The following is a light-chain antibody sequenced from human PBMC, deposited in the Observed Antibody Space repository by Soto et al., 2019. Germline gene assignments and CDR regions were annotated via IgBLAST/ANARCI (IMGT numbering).Light chain of an antibody. CDR3: QQYGSSPRRT. Sequence: DIQMTQSPSSLSASVGDRVTITCRASQGIRHYLAWYQQKPGKVPKLLIYEASNLQSGVPSRFRGGGSGTDFTLTISRLEPEDFAVYYCQQYGSSPRRTFGQGTKLEIK. J-gene: IGKJ2*01. CDR2: EAS. CDR1: QGIRHY. V-gene: IGKV1-27*01.